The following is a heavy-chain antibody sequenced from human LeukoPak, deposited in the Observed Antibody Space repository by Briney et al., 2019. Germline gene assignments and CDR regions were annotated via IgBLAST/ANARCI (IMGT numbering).Heavy chain of an antibody. CDR2: ISGSGGST. V-gene: IGHV3-23*01. J-gene: IGHJ4*02. CDR1: GFTFSNYE. Sequence: PGGSLRLSCAASGFTFSNYEMNWVRQAPGKGLEWVSAISGSGGSTYYADSVKGRFTISRDNSKNTLYLQMNSLRAEDTAVYYCAKGGYSYGYPLDYWGQGTLVTVSS. CDR3: AKGGYSYGYPLDY. D-gene: IGHD5-18*01.